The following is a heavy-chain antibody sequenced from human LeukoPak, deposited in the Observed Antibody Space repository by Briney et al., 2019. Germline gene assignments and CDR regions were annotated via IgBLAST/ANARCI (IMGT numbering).Heavy chain of an antibody. D-gene: IGHD3-10*01. CDR3: ARLADITMVRGVGWFDP. CDR1: GGSISSSSDY. V-gene: IGHV4-39*01. Sequence: PSETLSLTCTVSGGSISSSSDYWGWIRQPPGKGLEWNGSIYYSGSTYYNPSLKSRVTISVDTSKNQFSLKLSSVTAADTAVYYCARLADITMVRGVGWFDPWGQGTLVTVSS. CDR2: IYYSGST. J-gene: IGHJ5*02.